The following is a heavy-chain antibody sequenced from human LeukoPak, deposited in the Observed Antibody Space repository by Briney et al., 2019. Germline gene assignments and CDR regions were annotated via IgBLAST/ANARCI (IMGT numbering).Heavy chain of an antibody. CDR2: INPSGGST. J-gene: IGHJ3*02. CDR3: ARCYYYDSSGRDVFDI. D-gene: IGHD3-22*01. CDR1: GYTFTSYY. Sequence: ASVKVSCKASGYTFTSYYMHWVRQAPGQGLEWMGIINPSGGSTSYAQKFQGRVTMTRDTSTSTVYMELSSLRSEDTAVYYCARCYYYDSSGRDVFDIWGQGTMVTVSS. V-gene: IGHV1-46*01.